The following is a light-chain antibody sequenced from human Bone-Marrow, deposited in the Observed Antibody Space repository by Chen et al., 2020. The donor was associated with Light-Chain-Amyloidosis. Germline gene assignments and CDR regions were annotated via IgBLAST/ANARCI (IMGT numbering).Light chain of an antibody. J-gene: IGKJ2*02. CDR1: QSVLYSPSNQNY. CDR3: QQYYTTLPCT. Sequence: DIVMTQSPDSLAVSLGASATITCKSSQSVLYSPSNQNYLAWYQQKPGQPPKLIIYWASTRNSGVPDRFRGSGSGTDFTLTISSLQAEDVAVYYCQQYYTTLPCTVGQGTKLEIK. V-gene: IGKV4-1*01. CDR2: WAS.